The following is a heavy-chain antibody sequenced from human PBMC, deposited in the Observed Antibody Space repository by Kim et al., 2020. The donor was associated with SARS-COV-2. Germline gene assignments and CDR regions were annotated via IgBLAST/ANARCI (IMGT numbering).Heavy chain of an antibody. CDR3: ARRVVQSSVSTQDNWFDP. D-gene: IGHD3-10*01. J-gene: IGHJ5*02. CDR2: IYYNGNT. CDR1: GGSISTFS. V-gene: IGHV4-59*08. Sequence: SETLSLTCTVSGGSISTFSWNWIRQPPGKGLEWIGYIYYNGNTNYNPSLKSRVTMSVDTSKNQFSLQLNSVTAADTAVYYCARRVVQSSVSTQDNWFDPWGQGTLVTVSS.